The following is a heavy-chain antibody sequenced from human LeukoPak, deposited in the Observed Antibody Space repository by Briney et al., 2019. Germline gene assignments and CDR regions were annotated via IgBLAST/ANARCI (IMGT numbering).Heavy chain of an antibody. CDR3: ARGSGSHFDY. D-gene: IGHD1-26*01. CDR2: IGAADDT. CDR1: GFTFSNYD. V-gene: IGHV3-13*04. J-gene: IGHJ4*02. Sequence: GGSLRLSCAASGFTFSNYDMFWVRQTTGKGLEWVSTIGAADDTYYPGSVRGRFTISRESAKDSLYLQMNSLRARDTAVYYCARGSGSHFDYWGQGTLVTVSS.